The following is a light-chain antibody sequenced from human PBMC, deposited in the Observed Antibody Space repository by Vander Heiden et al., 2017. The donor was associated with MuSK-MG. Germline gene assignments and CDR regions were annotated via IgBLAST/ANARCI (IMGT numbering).Light chain of an antibody. CDR2: GAS. J-gene: IGKJ4*01. V-gene: IGKV3-15*01. CDR3: QPSTDGPRLT. Sequence: MVMAHGPATLSVSPGERATLSCRASQSVSSNLAWYQQKPGQAPRLLIYGASTRATGIPASFSGSGYGTEFTLTISSQPSALSAVYYCQPSTDGPRLTFGGGTKVEIK. CDR1: QSVSSN.